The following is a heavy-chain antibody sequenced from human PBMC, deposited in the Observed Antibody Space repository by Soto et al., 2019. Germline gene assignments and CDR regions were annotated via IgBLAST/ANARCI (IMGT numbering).Heavy chain of an antibody. CDR1: GGSISSDDYY. D-gene: IGHD6-19*01. Sequence: SETLSLTCTVSGGSISSDDYYWTWIRQAPGEGLEWIGYIYYSGRTLYNPSLKSRVTISIDTSKNQFSLKLISVSVADTAVYYCASAAVTGTAGLDFWGQGTQVTVS. V-gene: IGHV4-30-4*01. CDR2: IYYSGRT. CDR3: ASAAVTGTAGLDF. J-gene: IGHJ4*02.